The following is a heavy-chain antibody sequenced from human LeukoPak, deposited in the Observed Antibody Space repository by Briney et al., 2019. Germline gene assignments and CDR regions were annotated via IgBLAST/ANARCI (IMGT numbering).Heavy chain of an antibody. V-gene: IGHV4-34*01. D-gene: IGHD6-13*01. CDR1: GGSFSGYY. CDR2: INHSGST. CDR3: PRVDGYSSSQSLGY. Sequence: SETLSLTCAVYGGSFSGYYWSWIRQPPGKGLEWIGEINHSGSTNYNPSLKSRVAISVDTSKNQFSLKLSSVTAADTAVYYCPRVDGYSSSQSLGYWGQGTLVTVSS. J-gene: IGHJ4*02.